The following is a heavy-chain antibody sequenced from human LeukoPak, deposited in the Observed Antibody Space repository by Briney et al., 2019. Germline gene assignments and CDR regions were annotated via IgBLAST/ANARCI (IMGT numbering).Heavy chain of an antibody. CDR2: IFHTRIT. CDR3: ARQDSPDLQIVDY. J-gene: IGHJ4*02. Sequence: SETLSLTCTLSGGSITTRGYFWGRFRPPPGMGREWNGNIFHTRITSLNPSLKSRVTISVDTSKNQFSLRLASVTAADTAVFYCARQDSPDLQIVDYWSQGTLVTVSS. V-gene: IGHV4-39*01. CDR1: GGSITTRGYF.